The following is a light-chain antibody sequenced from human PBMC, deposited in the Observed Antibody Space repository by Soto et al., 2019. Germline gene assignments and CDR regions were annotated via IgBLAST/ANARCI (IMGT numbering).Light chain of an antibody. V-gene: IGLV2-11*01. CDR2: DVT. J-gene: IGLJ1*01. CDR3: CSYAGSYTWV. Sequence: QSALTQPRSVSGSPGQSVTISCTGTSSDVGAYKYVSWYQHHPGEAPKVMIYDVTQRPSGVPDRFSGTKSGNTASLTISGLQAEDEADYYCCSYAGSYTWVFGSGTKVTVL. CDR1: SSDVGAYKY.